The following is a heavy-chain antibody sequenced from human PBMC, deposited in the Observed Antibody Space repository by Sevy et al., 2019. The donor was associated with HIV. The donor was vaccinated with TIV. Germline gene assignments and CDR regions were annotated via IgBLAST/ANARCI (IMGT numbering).Heavy chain of an antibody. Sequence: GGSLRLSCAASGFTFSAYNMIWVRRAPGKGLEWVSSISSSSDYKYYADSMKGRFTISRDNAKYSLSLQMDSLRAEDTAVYYCARSIGEGPLRFLECLLPGDYWGQGTLVTVSS. CDR2: ISSSSDYK. D-gene: IGHD3-3*01. V-gene: IGHV3-21*01. CDR3: ARSIGEGPLRFLECLLPGDY. CDR1: GFTFSAYN. J-gene: IGHJ4*02.